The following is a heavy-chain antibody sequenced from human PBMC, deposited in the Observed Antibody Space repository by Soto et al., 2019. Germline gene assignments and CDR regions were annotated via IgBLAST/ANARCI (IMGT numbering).Heavy chain of an antibody. Sequence: SETLSLTGTVSGASINSRDYFWGWIRQFPGKGPEWLGTITSRGDTFDSPSLKSRVIMSLDTSKNQFSLRLTSVTDTDTAVYFCARAATSGESFYYFFDLWGTGAPVLVSP. CDR1: GASINSRDYF. J-gene: IGHJ4*02. CDR2: ITSRGDT. D-gene: IGHD2-2*01. V-gene: IGHV4-39*07. CDR3: ARAATSGESFYYFFDL.